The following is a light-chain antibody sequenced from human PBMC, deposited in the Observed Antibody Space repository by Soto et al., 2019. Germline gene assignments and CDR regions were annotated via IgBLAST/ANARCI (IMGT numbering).Light chain of an antibody. CDR2: DAS. CDR1: QSISSW. V-gene: IGKV1-5*01. Sequence: DIQMTQSPSTLSASVGDRVTITCRASQSISSWLAWYQQKPGKAPKLLIYDASSLESRVPSRFSGSGSGTEFTLTISSLQPDDFATYYCQQYNSYWTFGQRTKVDI. CDR3: QQYNSYWT. J-gene: IGKJ1*01.